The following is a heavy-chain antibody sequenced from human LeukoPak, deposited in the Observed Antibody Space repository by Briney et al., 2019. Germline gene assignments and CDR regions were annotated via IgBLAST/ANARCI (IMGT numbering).Heavy chain of an antibody. CDR2: IDPSGSYT. CDR3: ARNGAANYYYYHGMDV. J-gene: IGHJ6*02. V-gene: IGHV5-10-1*01. CDR1: GDSFSNYW. D-gene: IGHD2-15*01. Sequence: GESLRISCTGSGDSFSNYWISWVRQMPGKGLEWMGRIDPSGSYTNYRPSFQGHVTISADKSDSTAYLQWSSLKASDTGTYYCARNGAANYYYYHGMDVWGQGTTVTVSS.